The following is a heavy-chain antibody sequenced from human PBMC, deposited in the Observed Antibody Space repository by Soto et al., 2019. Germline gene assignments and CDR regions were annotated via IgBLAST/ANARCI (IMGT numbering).Heavy chain of an antibody. CDR3: ARDLWGYCGTDCYPLDV. V-gene: IGHV4-59*01. J-gene: IGHJ6*02. Sequence: SENLSLTYTVSAGFISGCKWILCRQPPGKGLEWIGYMYNTGSTVYNPSFKSRVTISVDTSKNQFSLKLNSVTAADTAVYYCARDLWGYCGTDCYPLDVWGQGTTVT. CDR2: MYNTGST. D-gene: IGHD2-21*02. CDR1: AGFISGCK.